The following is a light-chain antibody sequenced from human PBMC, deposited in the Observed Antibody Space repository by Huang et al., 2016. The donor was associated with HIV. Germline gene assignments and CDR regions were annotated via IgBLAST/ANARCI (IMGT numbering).Light chain of an antibody. Sequence: DIQMTQSPSSLSASVGDRVTITCRASQSINNYLNWYQQKPGKAPKVLIYAASTLQSGVPSRFSGSGSGTDFTRTISSLQPEDFATYYCQQSFSSPVFTFGPGTKVDIK. J-gene: IGKJ3*01. V-gene: IGKV1-39*01. CDR1: QSINNY. CDR3: QQSFSSPVFT. CDR2: AAS.